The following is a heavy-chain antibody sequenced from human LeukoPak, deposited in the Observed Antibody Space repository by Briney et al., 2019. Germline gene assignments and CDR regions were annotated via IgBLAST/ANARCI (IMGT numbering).Heavy chain of an antibody. CDR3: ATAYCGGDCYSNDY. Sequence: GGSLRLSCAASGFTFSSYGIHWVRQAPGKGLEWVAVIWYDGSNKYYADSVKGRFAISRDNSKNTLYLQMNSLRAEDTAVYYCATAYCGGDCYSNDYWGQGTLVTVSS. D-gene: IGHD2-21*02. CDR1: GFTFSSYG. V-gene: IGHV3-33*01. CDR2: IWYDGSNK. J-gene: IGHJ4*02.